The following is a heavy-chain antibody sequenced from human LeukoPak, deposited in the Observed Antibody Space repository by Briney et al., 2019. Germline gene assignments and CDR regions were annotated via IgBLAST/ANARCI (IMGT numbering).Heavy chain of an antibody. CDR2: INPNSGTT. CDR1: GYTFTADY. CDR3: ARVRSSSLFDY. J-gene: IGHJ4*02. Sequence: ASVKVSCKASGYTFTADYLHWVRQAPGQGLEWMGWINPNSGTTDYAQNFQGRVTMTRDTSSSTAYMELSSLRSDDTAVYYCARVRSSSLFDYWGQGTLVTVSS. D-gene: IGHD6-13*01. V-gene: IGHV1-2*02.